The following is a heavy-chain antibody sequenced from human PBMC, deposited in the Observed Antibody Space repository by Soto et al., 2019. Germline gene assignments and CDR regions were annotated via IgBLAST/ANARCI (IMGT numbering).Heavy chain of an antibody. Sequence: GGSLRLSCAASGFTFSSYWMSWVRQAPGKGLEWVANIKQDGSEKYYVDSVKGRFTISRDNAKNSLYLQMNSLRAEDTAVYYCARDVSGGYCSGGSCYWFDPWGQGTLVTVSS. CDR1: GFTFSSYW. V-gene: IGHV3-7*05. D-gene: IGHD2-15*01. CDR2: IKQDGSEK. J-gene: IGHJ5*02. CDR3: ARDVSGGYCSGGSCYWFDP.